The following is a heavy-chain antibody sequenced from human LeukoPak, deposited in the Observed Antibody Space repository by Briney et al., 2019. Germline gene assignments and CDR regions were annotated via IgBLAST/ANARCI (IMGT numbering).Heavy chain of an antibody. CDR1: GFAFSSYG. CDR2: IRYDGSIR. J-gene: IGHJ4*02. D-gene: IGHD2-8*02. Sequence: GGSLRLSCAASGFAFSSYGMHWVRQAPGKGLEGVAFIRYDGSIRYYADSVKGRFTISRDNSKNTLYLQMNSLKAEDTAVYYCAKIANTGATDYWGQGTLVTVSS. V-gene: IGHV3-30*02. CDR3: AKIANTGATDY.